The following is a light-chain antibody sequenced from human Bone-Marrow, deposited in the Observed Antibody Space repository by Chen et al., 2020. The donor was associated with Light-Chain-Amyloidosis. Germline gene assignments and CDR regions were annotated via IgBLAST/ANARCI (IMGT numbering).Light chain of an antibody. CDR1: QSLVNSDGNTY. Sequence: DVVMTQTPISLPVTLGQPASISCKSSQSLVNSDGNTYLNWFQQRPGQSPRRLIYEVSNRDSGVPDRFSGSGSGTDFTLKISRVEAEDVAIYYCMQGGYWPYIFGQGTKLEIK. CDR2: EVS. CDR3: MQGGYWPYI. J-gene: IGKJ2*01. V-gene: IGKV2-30*01.